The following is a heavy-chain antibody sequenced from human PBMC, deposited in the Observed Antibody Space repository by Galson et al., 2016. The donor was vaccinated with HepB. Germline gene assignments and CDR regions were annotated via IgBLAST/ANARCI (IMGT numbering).Heavy chain of an antibody. CDR1: GFTFSDYY. J-gene: IGHJ6*04. Sequence: SLRLSCAASGFTFSDYYMSWIRQAPGKGLEWVSYIASRGNVIYDADSVKGRFTISRDNANDLLFLQMNSLRVEDTAVYYFARAGSIFGVYDYYRMDVWGKGPTVTVSS. CDR2: IASRGNVI. V-gene: IGHV3-11*01. CDR3: ARAGSIFGVYDYYRMDV. D-gene: IGHD3-3*01.